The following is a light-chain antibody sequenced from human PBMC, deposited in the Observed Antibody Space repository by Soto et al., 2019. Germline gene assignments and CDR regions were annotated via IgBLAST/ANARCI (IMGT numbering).Light chain of an antibody. CDR2: SAS. J-gene: IGKJ4*01. CDR1: QDIGTW. CDR3: QQANSFLFT. Sequence: QMTQSPSSVSASVGDRITITCRAGQDIGTWLAWFQQKPGRAPKLLISSASRLQSGVPSRFSGSGSGTDXTXTIXXXXXEDXXTYYCQQANSFLFTFGXGXKVEIE. V-gene: IGKV1-12*01.